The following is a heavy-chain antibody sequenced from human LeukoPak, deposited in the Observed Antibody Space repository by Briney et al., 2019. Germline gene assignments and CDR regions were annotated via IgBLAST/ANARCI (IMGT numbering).Heavy chain of an antibody. J-gene: IGHJ4*02. Sequence: GESLKISCKGSGYRFTNYWIGWVRQMPGKGLEWMGIINPGDSDARYSPSFQGQVTISVDKSISTAYLQWGSLKASDTAIFYCARLAAYSADYWGQGSLVTVSS. CDR2: INPGDSDA. CDR1: GYRFTNYW. D-gene: IGHD2-15*01. V-gene: IGHV5-51*01. CDR3: ARLAAYSADY.